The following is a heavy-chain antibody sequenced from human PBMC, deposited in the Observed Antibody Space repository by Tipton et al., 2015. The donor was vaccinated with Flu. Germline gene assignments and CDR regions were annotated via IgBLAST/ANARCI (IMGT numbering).Heavy chain of an antibody. CDR1: GGSVSSASYY. CDR2: IYYSGNT. Sequence: TLSLTCSVSGGSVSSASYYWSWIRQPPGKGLEWIGYIYYSGNTNYNPSLKSRVTISVDTSKNQFSLKLSSVTAADTAVYYCARVGGDYRDSSGFIPWFDLWGQGTLVTVSS. J-gene: IGHJ5*02. CDR3: ARVGGDYRDSSGFIPWFDL. D-gene: IGHD3-22*01. V-gene: IGHV4-61*01.